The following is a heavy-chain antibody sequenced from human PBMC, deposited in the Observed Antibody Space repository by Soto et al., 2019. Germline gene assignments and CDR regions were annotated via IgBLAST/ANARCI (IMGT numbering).Heavy chain of an antibody. V-gene: IGHV3-48*02. J-gene: IGHJ4*02. CDR1: VFTFSSFS. D-gene: IGHD6-13*01. Sequence: PGGSLRLSCAASVFTFSSFSMNWFRQAPGKGLDWLSYITISSITIYYADSVKGRFTISRDNAKNSLYLQMNSLSDDDTAVYYCARDSSSWSFDYWGQGALVTVSS. CDR2: ITISSITI. CDR3: ARDSSSWSFDY.